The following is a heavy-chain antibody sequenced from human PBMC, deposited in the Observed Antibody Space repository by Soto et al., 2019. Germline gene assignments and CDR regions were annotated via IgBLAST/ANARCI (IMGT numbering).Heavy chain of an antibody. V-gene: IGHV3-7*01. CDR3: ARDCPSTFTGGSCYSFFDY. CDR1: GFTFSSYW. CDR2: IKQDGSEK. J-gene: IGHJ4*02. Sequence: GGSLRLSCAASGFTFSSYWMSWVRQAPGKGLEWVANIKQDGSEKYYVDSVKGRFTISRDNAKDSLYLQMNSLRAEDTAVYYCARDCPSTFTGGSCYSFFDYWGQGTLVTVSS. D-gene: IGHD2-15*01.